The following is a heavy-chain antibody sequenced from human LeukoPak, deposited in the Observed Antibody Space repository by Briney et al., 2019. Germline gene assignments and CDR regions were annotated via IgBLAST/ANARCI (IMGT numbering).Heavy chain of an antibody. J-gene: IGHJ5*02. CDR3: ARPSSGGWYNWFDP. CDR2: INHSGST. Sequence: PSETLSLTCAVYGGSFGGYYWSWIRQPPGKGLEWIGEINHSGSTNYNPSLKSRVTISVDTSKNQFSLKLSSVTAADTAVYYCARPSSGGWYNWFDPWGQGTLVTVSS. V-gene: IGHV4-34*01. D-gene: IGHD3-10*01. CDR1: GGSFGGYY.